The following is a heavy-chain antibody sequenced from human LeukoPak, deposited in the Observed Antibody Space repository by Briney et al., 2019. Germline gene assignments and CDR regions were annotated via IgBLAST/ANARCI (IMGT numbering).Heavy chain of an antibody. V-gene: IGHV3-23*01. J-gene: IGHJ4*02. Sequence: GGSLRLSCAASGFTFSSYAMSWVRQAPGKGLEWVSAISGSGGSTYYADSVKGRFTISRDNSKNTLYLQMNSLRAEDTAVYYCARAPRKKGYSYGYGYFDYWGQGTLVTVSS. CDR3: ARAPRKKGYSYGYGYFDY. CDR2: ISGSGGST. D-gene: IGHD5-18*01. CDR1: GFTFSSYA.